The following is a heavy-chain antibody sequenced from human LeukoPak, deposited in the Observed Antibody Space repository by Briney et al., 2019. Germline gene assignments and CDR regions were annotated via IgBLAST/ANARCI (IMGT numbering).Heavy chain of an antibody. CDR3: ARLSTVATSFDY. D-gene: IGHD4-17*01. J-gene: IGHJ4*02. V-gene: IGHV4-38-2*02. Sequence: SETLSLTCTVSGYSISSGYYWGWIRQPPGKGLEWIGSIYHSGSTYYNPSLKSRVTISVDTSKNQLSLKLSSVTAADTAVYYCARLSTVATSFDYWGQGTLVTVSS. CDR2: IYHSGST. CDR1: GYSISSGYY.